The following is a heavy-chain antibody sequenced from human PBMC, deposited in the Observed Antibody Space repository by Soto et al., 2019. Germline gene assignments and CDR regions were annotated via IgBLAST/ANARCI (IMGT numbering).Heavy chain of an antibody. Sequence: GGSLRRSCAASGFTFSSYSMNWVRQAPGKGLEWVSSISSSSSYIYYADSVKGRFTISRDNAKNSLYLQMNSLRAEDTAVYYCARDKGYSGYDGSSFDYWGQGTLVTVSS. V-gene: IGHV3-21*01. CDR2: ISSSSSYI. J-gene: IGHJ4*02. D-gene: IGHD5-12*01. CDR3: ARDKGYSGYDGSSFDY. CDR1: GFTFSSYS.